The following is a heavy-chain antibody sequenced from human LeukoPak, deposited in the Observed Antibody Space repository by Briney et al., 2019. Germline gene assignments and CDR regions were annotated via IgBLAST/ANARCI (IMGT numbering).Heavy chain of an antibody. D-gene: IGHD1-1*01. CDR2: TYYRSMWYN. J-gene: IGHJ4*02. Sequence: SQTLSPTCAISGDSVSSNSAAWNWIRQSPSRGLEWLGNTYYRSMWYNDYAMSVQSRITIKPDTSKNQFSLHLNSVTPEDTAVYYCAKGVRYSFDYWDQGTLVTVSS. CDR3: AKGVRYSFDY. CDR1: GDSVSSNSAA. V-gene: IGHV6-1*01.